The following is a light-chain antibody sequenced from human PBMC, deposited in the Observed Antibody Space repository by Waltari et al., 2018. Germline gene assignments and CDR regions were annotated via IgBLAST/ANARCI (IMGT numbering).Light chain of an antibody. CDR3: ATWDASLDTWM. V-gene: IGLV1-44*01. Sequence: QSVVTQPPSASGAPGQRVTLSCSGSSSNIGTDIVNWYQQFPGTAPKLLIYAKNQRPSGVPGRFSGSRSGTSASLVISGLQSEDEADYYCATWDASLDTWMFGGGTKVTVL. J-gene: IGLJ3*02. CDR1: SSNIGTDI. CDR2: AKN.